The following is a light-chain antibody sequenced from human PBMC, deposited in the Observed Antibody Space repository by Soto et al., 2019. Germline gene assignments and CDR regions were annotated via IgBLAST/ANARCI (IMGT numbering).Light chain of an antibody. Sequence: ESVLTQAPGTLSLSPGERATHSCRASQSVSSSYLAWYQQKPGQAPRLLIYGASSRATGIPDRFSGSGSGTDFTLTISRLEPEDFAVYYCQQYGSSPRTFGQGTKVDIK. V-gene: IGKV3-20*01. CDR2: GAS. CDR3: QQYGSSPRT. CDR1: QSVSSSY. J-gene: IGKJ1*01.